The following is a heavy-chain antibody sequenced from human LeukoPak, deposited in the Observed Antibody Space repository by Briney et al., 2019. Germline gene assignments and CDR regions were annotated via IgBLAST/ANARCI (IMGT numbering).Heavy chain of an antibody. CDR1: GIIFSTYA. CDR3: ARDFWSGYYTED. V-gene: IGHV3-48*04. J-gene: IGHJ4*02. D-gene: IGHD3-3*01. Sequence: PGGSLRLSCEFSGIIFSTYAMNWCRQAPGKGLEWISYISGSSSGSTSITQYADSVKGRFTISRDNAKTSLHLQMDSLSAEDTAVYYCARDFWSGYYTEDWGQGALVIVSS. CDR2: ISGSSSGSTSIT.